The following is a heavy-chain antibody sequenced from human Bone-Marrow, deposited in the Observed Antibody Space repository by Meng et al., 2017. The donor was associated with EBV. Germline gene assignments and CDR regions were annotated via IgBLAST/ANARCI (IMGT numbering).Heavy chain of an antibody. CDR3: ARDQDWGVYPYGMDV. CDR2: TRNKANSYTT. V-gene: IGHV3-72*01. CDR1: GFTFSDHY. D-gene: IGHD3/OR15-3a*01. J-gene: IGHJ6*02. Sequence: VQLVESGGXXVQPGXSLRLSCAASGFTFSDHYMDWVRQAPGKGLEWVGRTRNKANSYTTEYAASVKGRFTISRDDSKNSLYLQMNSLKTEDTAVYYCARDQDWGVYPYGMDVGGQGTTVTVSS.